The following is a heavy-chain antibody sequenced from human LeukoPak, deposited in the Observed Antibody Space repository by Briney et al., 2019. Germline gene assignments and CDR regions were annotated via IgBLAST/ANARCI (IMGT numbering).Heavy chain of an antibody. V-gene: IGHV4-39*07. J-gene: IGHJ6*03. CDR3: ARNVGAEFYYYYYCVDV. CDR2: IYYSGST. D-gene: IGHD1-26*01. Sequence: SETLSLTCTVSGGSISSSSYYWGWIRQPPGKGLEWIGSIYYSGSTYYNPSLKSRVTISVDTSKNQFSLKLSSVTAADTAVYYCARNVGAEFYYYYYCVDVWGKGTTVTVSS. CDR1: GGSISSSSYY.